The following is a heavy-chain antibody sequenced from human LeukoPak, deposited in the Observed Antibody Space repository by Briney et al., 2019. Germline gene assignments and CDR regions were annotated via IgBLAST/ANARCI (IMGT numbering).Heavy chain of an antibody. D-gene: IGHD3-10*01. V-gene: IGHV1-18*01. Sequence: ASVKVSCKASGYTFTSYGISWVRQAPGQGLEWMGWISAYNGNTNYAQKLQGRVTMTTDTSTSTAYMELRSLRSDDTAVYYCARDYPTMVRGVIITSGNAFDIWGQGTMVTVSS. CDR1: GYTFTSYG. CDR3: ARDYPTMVRGVIITSGNAFDI. J-gene: IGHJ3*02. CDR2: ISAYNGNT.